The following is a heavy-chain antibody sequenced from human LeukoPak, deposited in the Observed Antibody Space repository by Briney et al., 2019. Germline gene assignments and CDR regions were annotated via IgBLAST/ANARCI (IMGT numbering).Heavy chain of an antibody. V-gene: IGHV4-4*07. Sequence: SETLSLTCTVSNGSISGYHWSWIRQPAGKGLEWIGRMYTSGSPNYNPSLKSRVTMPVDTSKSQISLKLSSVTAADTAVYYCARHSTIYSGYEERFDYWGQGTLVTVSS. D-gene: IGHD5-12*01. J-gene: IGHJ4*02. CDR1: NGSISGYH. CDR2: MYTSGSP. CDR3: ARHSTIYSGYEERFDY.